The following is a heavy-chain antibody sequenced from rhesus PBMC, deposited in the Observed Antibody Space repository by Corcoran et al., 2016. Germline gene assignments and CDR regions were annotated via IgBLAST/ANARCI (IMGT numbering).Heavy chain of an antibody. J-gene: IGHJ4*01. CDR2: IGGSSGST. CDR1: GYSISSGYG. V-gene: IGHV4-127*01. CDR3: ARARYSGSWSFDY. Sequence: QVQLQESGPGLVKPSETLSLTCAVSGYSISSGYGWSWIRQPPGKGLVWVGYIGGSSGSTNYNPSLKSRVTISKDTSKNQFSLKLSSVTAADTAVYYCARARYSGSWSFDYWGQGVLVTVSS. D-gene: IGHD6-25*01.